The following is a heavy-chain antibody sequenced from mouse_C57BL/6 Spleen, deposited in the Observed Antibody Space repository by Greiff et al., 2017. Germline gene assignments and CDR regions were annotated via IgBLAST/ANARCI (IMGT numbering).Heavy chain of an antibody. CDR1: CYTFTSYW. CDR3: ASQDSSGTDYAMDY. Sequence: QVQLQQSGAELVKPGASVKMSCKASCYTFTSYWITWVKQRPGQGLEWIGDIYPGSGSTNYNEKFKSKATLTVDTSSSTAYMRLSSLTSEDSAVYYCASQDSSGTDYAMDYWGQGTSVTVSS. D-gene: IGHD3-2*02. J-gene: IGHJ4*01. V-gene: IGHV1-55*01. CDR2: IYPGSGST.